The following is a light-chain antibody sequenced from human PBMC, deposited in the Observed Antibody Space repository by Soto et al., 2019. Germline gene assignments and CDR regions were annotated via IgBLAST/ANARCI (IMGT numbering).Light chain of an antibody. CDR1: QSLSSSF. CDR2: SSS. CDR3: QQRSNWPT. J-gene: IGKJ1*01. Sequence: EIVLTQSPGTLSLSPGERAILSCRASQSLSSSFLAWYQQKPGQAPRLLIYSSSNRATGIPARFSGSGSGTDFTLTISSLEPEDFAVYYCQQRSNWPTFGQGTKVDIK. V-gene: IGKV3D-20*02.